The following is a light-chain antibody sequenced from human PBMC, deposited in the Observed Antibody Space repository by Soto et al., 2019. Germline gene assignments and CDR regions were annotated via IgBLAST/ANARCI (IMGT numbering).Light chain of an antibody. CDR2: AAS. J-gene: IGKJ4*01. Sequence: IPLTQSPSSLSASVGDRVIITCRASQGISSYLAWYQQKPGKAPKLLIDAASTLQSGVPLRFSGSGSGTDFTLTISSLQPEDFATYYCQQLNSYPLTFGGGTKVEIK. CDR3: QQLNSYPLT. CDR1: QGISSY. V-gene: IGKV1-9*01.